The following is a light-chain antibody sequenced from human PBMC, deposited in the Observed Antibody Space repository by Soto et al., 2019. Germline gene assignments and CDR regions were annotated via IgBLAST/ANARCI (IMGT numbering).Light chain of an antibody. CDR1: QGISNW. Sequence: DIQMTQSPSTLSASVGDRVTITCRASQGISNWLAWHQQKPGKAPKLLIYKASTLESGVPSRFSGSGSGTEFTLTISSLQPDDFATYYCQQYNSYRAFGQGTKVDIK. CDR3: QQYNSYRA. CDR2: KAS. J-gene: IGKJ1*01. V-gene: IGKV1-5*03.